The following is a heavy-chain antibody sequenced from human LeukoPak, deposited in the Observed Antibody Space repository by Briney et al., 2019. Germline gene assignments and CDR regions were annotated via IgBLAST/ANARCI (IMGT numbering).Heavy chain of an antibody. CDR2: IYPGDSDT. D-gene: IGHD6-19*01. J-gene: IGHJ4*02. CDR1: GYTFTRYW. CDR3: ARHYSGYNSTFYAY. Sequence: GESLKISCKGFGYTFTRYWIGWVRQMPGKGLEWMGIIYPGDSDTRYSPSFQGQVTISADKSISTAYLQWGSLKASDTAIYYCARHYSGYNSTFYAYWGQGTLVTVSS. V-gene: IGHV5-51*01.